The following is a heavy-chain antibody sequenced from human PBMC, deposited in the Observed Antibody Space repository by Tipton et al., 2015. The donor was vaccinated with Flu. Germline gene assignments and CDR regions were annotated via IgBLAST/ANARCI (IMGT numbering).Heavy chain of an antibody. CDR3: AREALPRYLDY. Sequence: TLSLTCTASGDSISSDGHYWTWIRQHRGKGLEWIGYILHSGSTYYNPSLKSRVSISLDMSKNQFSLKLNSVTAADTAVYFCAREALPRYLDYWGQGTLVTVSS. V-gene: IGHV4-31*03. J-gene: IGHJ4*02. D-gene: IGHD1-14*01. CDR2: ILHSGST. CDR1: GDSISSDGHY.